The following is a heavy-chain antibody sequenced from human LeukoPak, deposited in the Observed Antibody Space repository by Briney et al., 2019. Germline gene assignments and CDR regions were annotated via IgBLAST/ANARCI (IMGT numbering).Heavy chain of an antibody. CDR3: AKDHIRDRDGNYYYGMDV. J-gene: IGHJ6*02. V-gene: IGHV3-30-3*01. CDR1: GFTFSSYA. CDR2: ISYDGSNK. Sequence: GGSLRLSCAASGFTFSSYAMHWVRQAPGKGLEWVAVISYDGSNKYYADSVKGRFTISRDNSKNTLYLQMNSLRAEDTAVYYCAKDHIRDRDGNYYYGMDVWGQGTTVTVSS. D-gene: IGHD1-20*01.